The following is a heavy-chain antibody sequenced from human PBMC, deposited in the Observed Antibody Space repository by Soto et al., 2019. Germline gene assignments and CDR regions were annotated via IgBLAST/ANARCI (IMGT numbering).Heavy chain of an antibody. CDR3: AKAGGIAAAGYYFDY. CDR1: GFTFSSYG. CDR2: ISYDGSNK. D-gene: IGHD6-13*01. J-gene: IGHJ4*02. Sequence: QVQLLESGGGVVQPGRSLRLSCAASGFTFSSYGMHWVRQAPGKGLEWVAVISYDGSNKYYADSVKGRFTISRDNSKNTLYLQMNSLRAEDTAVYYCAKAGGIAAAGYYFDYWGQGTLVTVSS. V-gene: IGHV3-30*18.